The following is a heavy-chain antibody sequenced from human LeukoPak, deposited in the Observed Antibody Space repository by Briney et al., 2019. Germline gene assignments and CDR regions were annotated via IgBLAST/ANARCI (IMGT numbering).Heavy chain of an antibody. Sequence: PGGSLRLSCPASAFTFTNYAMNWVRQAPGKGLEWVSVIYSGGSTYYADAVKGRFAISRDNSKNTLSLQMNSLRAEDTAIYYCAKVSYGVLDYWGQGTLVTVSS. J-gene: IGHJ4*02. CDR3: AKVSYGVLDY. CDR1: AFTFTNYA. V-gene: IGHV3-23*03. CDR2: IYSGGST. D-gene: IGHD4-17*01.